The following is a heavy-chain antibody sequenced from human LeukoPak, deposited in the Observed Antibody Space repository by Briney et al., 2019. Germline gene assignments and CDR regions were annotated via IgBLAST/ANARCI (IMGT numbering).Heavy chain of an antibody. Sequence: GRSLRLSCAASGFTFDDYAMHWVRQAPGKGLEWVSGISWNSGSIGYADSVKGRFTISRDNAKNSLYLQMNSLRADDTAVYYCARVDGKAVADPWGQGTLVIVSS. D-gene: IGHD6-19*01. CDR2: ISWNSGSI. CDR1: GFTFDDYA. CDR3: ARVDGKAVADP. J-gene: IGHJ4*02. V-gene: IGHV3-9*01.